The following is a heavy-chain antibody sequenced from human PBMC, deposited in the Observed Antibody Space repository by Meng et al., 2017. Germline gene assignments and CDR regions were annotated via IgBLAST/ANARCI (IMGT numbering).Heavy chain of an antibody. D-gene: IGHD2-15*01. CDR1: GGSFSGYY. CDR3: AREVVAALDY. Sequence: QVQLQLWGAGLLKPSETLSLTCAVYGGSFSGYYWSWIRQPPGKGLEWIGEINHSGSTNYNPSLKSRVTISVDTSKNQFSLKLSSVTAADTAVYYCAREVVAALDYWGQGTLVTVSS. V-gene: IGHV4-34*01. CDR2: INHSGST. J-gene: IGHJ4*02.